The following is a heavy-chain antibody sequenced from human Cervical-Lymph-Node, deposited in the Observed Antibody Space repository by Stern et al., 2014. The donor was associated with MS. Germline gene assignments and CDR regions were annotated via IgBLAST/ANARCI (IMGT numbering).Heavy chain of an antibody. CDR2: INHSGST. D-gene: IGHD4-23*01. V-gene: IGHV4-34*01. Sequence: QVQLQQWGAGLLKPSETLSLTCAVYGGSFSGYYWSWIRQPPGKGLEWIGEINHSGSTNYNPSLKSRVTISVDTSKNQFSLKLSSVTAADTAVYYCARQVRWSSRDWFDPWGQGTLVTVSS. CDR3: ARQVRWSSRDWFDP. CDR1: GGSFSGYY. J-gene: IGHJ5*02.